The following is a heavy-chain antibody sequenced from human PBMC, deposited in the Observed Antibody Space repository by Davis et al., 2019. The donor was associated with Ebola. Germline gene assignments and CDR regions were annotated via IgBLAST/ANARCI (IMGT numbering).Heavy chain of an antibody. CDR2: ISSSSSTI. CDR3: ARDRPDLLWFGELLTGYYYYYGMDV. D-gene: IGHD3-10*01. J-gene: IGHJ6*04. V-gene: IGHV3-48*02. Sequence: GESLNISCAASGFTFSYYGMHLVRQAPGKGPEWVSYISSSSSTIYYADSLKGRFTISRDNAKNSLYLQMNSLRDEDTAVYYCARDRPDLLWFGELLTGYYYYYGMDVWGKGTTVTVSS. CDR1: GFTFSYYG.